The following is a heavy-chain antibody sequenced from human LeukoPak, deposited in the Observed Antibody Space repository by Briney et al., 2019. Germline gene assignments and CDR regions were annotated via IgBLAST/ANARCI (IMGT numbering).Heavy chain of an antibody. Sequence: GGSLRLSCAASGFTFSSYGMHWVRQAPGKGLEWVAFIRYDGSNKYYADSVKGRFTISRDNSKNTLYLQMNSLRAEDTAVYYCAKLSDYYDSSTDYWGQGTLVTVSS. CDR1: GFTFSSYG. J-gene: IGHJ4*02. V-gene: IGHV3-30*02. CDR3: AKLSDYYDSSTDY. CDR2: IRYDGSNK. D-gene: IGHD3-22*01.